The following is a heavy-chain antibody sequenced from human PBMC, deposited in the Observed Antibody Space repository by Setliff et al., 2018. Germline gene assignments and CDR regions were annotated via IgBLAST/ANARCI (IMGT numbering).Heavy chain of an antibody. CDR3: ARERGDIVTTTSYYYYLDV. D-gene: IGHD5-12*01. CDR2: TIPIFGST. Sequence: SVKVSCKASGGTFSSYGISWVRQAPGQGLEWMGGTIPIFGSTNYAQKFQDRVTIITDESTSTAYMELRSLRTEDTAVYYCARERGDIVTTTSYYYYLDVWGKGTTVTVSS. V-gene: IGHV1-69*05. J-gene: IGHJ6*03. CDR1: GGTFSSYG.